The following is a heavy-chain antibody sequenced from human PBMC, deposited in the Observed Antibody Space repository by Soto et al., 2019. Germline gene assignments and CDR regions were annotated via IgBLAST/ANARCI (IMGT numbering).Heavy chain of an antibody. CDR1: GGSISSSSYF. Sequence: QLQLQESGPGLVKPSETLSLTCTVSGGSISSSSYFWGWIRQPPGKGLEWIGSNYYRGSNYYNPSHEKRHTVSVHTSNTQSTQALSSVTAADPAVYYCASHPSGFWFNPWGQGTLVNVSS. D-gene: IGHD5-12*01. CDR2: NYYRGSN. CDR3: ASHPSGFWFNP. V-gene: IGHV4-39*01. J-gene: IGHJ5*02.